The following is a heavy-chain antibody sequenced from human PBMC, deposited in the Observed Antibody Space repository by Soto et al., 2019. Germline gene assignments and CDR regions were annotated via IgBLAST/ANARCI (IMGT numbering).Heavy chain of an antibody. J-gene: IGHJ4*02. D-gene: IGHD3-9*01. CDR2: ISAGGGSP. CDR3: AKDGDFYCLGTGYYLTGHDFDY. Sequence: PRLSCAASGFIFSNYAMSWVRQAPGKGLEWVSFISAGGGSPNYADSVKGRFTISRDNSKNMVHLQMNSPRAEDTAVYYCAKDGDFYCLGTGYYLTGHDFDYWGQGTLVTVSS. CDR1: GFIFSNYA. V-gene: IGHV3-23*01.